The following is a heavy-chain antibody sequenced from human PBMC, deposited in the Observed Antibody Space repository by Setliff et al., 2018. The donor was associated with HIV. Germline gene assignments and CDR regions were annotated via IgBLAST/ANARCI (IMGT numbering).Heavy chain of an antibody. J-gene: IGHJ1*01. V-gene: IGHV3-15*01. D-gene: IGHD3-16*01. CDR2: TRSVSDGGRT. Sequence: GGSLRLSCVASAASGFAFSDAWMSWVRQAPGKGLEWVGRTRSVSDGGRTDYAAPVKGRFSISRDDSKNTLYLQMDSLKTEDTAVYYCTGSFLGNWGQGTLVTVSS. CDR3: TGSFLGN. CDR1: GFAFSDAW.